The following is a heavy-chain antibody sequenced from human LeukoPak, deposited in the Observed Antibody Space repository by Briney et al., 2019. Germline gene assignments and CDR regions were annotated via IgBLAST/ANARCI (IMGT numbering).Heavy chain of an antibody. CDR1: GFTFSSYG. Sequence: PGGSLRLSCAASGFTFSSYGMHWVRQAPGKGLEWVSSISSSSIYIYYADSVKGRFTISRDNAKNSLFLQMNSLRAEDTAVYYCARGGENYGYWFDCWGQGTLVTVSS. D-gene: IGHD5-18*01. V-gene: IGHV3-21*01. J-gene: IGHJ4*02. CDR3: ARGGENYGYWFDC. CDR2: ISSSSIYI.